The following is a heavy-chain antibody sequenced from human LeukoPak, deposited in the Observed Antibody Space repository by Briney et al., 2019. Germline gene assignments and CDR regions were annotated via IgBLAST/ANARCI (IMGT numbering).Heavy chain of an antibody. CDR1: GYTFTSYY. D-gene: IGHD3-10*01. J-gene: IGHJ4*02. V-gene: IGHV1-46*01. Sequence: ASVKVSCKASGYTFTSYYMHWVRQAPGQGLEWMGIINASGGSTSYAQKFQGRVTKTRDTSTSTVYMELSSLRSEDTAVYYCARGELLGLFDYWGQGTLVTVSS. CDR3: ARGELLGLFDY. CDR2: INASGGST.